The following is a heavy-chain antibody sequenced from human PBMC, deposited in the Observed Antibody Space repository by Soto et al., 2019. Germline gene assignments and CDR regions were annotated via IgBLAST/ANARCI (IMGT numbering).Heavy chain of an antibody. D-gene: IGHD6-13*01. CDR3: ARGIATGQLDP. CDR2: IYPGDSDT. CDR1: GYIFTSYW. Sequence: VESLKISCKGSGYIFTSYWICCFLQMAVKVLEWMGIIYPGDSDTRYSPSFQGQVTISADKSISTAYLQWSSLKASDTAMYYCARGIATGQLDPWGQGTLVTVSS. J-gene: IGHJ5*02. V-gene: IGHV5-51*01.